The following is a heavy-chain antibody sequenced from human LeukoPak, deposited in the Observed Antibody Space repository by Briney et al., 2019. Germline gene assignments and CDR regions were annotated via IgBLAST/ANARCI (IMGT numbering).Heavy chain of an antibody. D-gene: IGHD6-6*01. CDR3: ARVEGSSSDFDY. CDR1: GYTFTGYY. CDR2: INPSSGGT. V-gene: IGHV1-2*02. J-gene: IGHJ4*02. Sequence: ASVTVSCKASGYTFTGYYMHWVRQAPGQGVVWMGWINPSSGGTNYAQKFQGRVTMTRDTSISTAYMELSRLRSDDTAVYYCARVEGSSSDFDYWGQGTLVTVSS.